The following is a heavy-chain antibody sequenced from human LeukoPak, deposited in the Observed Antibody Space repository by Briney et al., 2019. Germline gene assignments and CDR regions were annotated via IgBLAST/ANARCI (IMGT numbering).Heavy chain of an antibody. CDR2: ISSSSSYI. D-gene: IGHD3-3*01. CDR1: GFTFSSYT. Sequence: GGSLRLSCTASGFTFSSYTMNWVRQAPGKGLEWVSSISSSSSYIYYADSVKGRFTISRDNAKNSLYLQMNSLRAEDTAVYYCARVVLRFLEWPRAFDPWGQGTLVTVSS. CDR3: ARVVLRFLEWPRAFDP. J-gene: IGHJ5*02. V-gene: IGHV3-21*01.